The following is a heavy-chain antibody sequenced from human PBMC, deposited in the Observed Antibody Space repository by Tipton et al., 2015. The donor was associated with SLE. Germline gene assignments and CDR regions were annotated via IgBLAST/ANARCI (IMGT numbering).Heavy chain of an antibody. V-gene: IGHV3-11*04. J-gene: IGHJ4*02. CDR1: GFTFSDYY. Sequence: QVQLVQSGGGLVKPGGSLRLSCAASGFTFSDYYMNWVRQVPGKGLEWLSYISSDGDSVHYADSVKGRFTISRDNAKKSLYLQMSSLRAEDTAVYYCARVPNHETWLKLRLYYFDYWGQGTLVTVSA. CDR3: ARVPNHETWLKLRLYYFDY. CDR2: ISSDGDSV. D-gene: IGHD5-24*01.